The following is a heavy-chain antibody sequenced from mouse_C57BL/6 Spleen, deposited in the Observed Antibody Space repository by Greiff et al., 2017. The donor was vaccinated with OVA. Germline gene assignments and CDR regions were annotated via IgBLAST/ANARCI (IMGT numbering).Heavy chain of an antibody. D-gene: IGHD1-1*01. Sequence: VQLQESGAELAKPGASVKLSCKASGYTFTSYWMHWVKQRPGQGLEWIGYINPSSGYTKYNQKFKDKATLTADKSSSTAYMQLSSLTYEDSAVYYCALITTVVATPLDVWGTGTTVTVSS. V-gene: IGHV1-7*01. CDR1: GYTFTSYW. J-gene: IGHJ1*03. CDR2: INPSSGYT. CDR3: ALITTVVATPLDV.